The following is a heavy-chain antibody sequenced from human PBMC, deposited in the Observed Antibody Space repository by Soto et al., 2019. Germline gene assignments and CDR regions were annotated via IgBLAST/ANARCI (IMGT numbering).Heavy chain of an antibody. J-gene: IGHJ3*02. CDR1: GYSFSGYS. D-gene: IGHD1-7*01. CDR3: ARDVTGTQEQNAFDI. Sequence: ASVKVSCKASGYSFSGYSLSWVRQAPGQGLEWMGWISPKNGNTNTAQKFQGRVTMTTHTSTRTAYMELRSLRSDDTAVYYCARDVTGTQEQNAFDIWGQGTMVTVSS. V-gene: IGHV1-18*04. CDR2: ISPKNGNT.